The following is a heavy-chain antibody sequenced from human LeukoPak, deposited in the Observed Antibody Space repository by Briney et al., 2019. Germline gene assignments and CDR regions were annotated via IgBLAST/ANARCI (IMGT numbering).Heavy chain of an antibody. CDR3: ARGQKYRNGYKVTELCSGYFGY. J-gene: IGHJ4*02. CDR2: IFYSGGT. Sequence: SETLSLTCIVSGGSISSYYWSWIRQPPGKGLEWIWYIFYSGGTKYNPPPTSRVTISVDKSTNQLSLTRSSITAADTTLYYSARGQKYRNGYKVTELCSGYFGYWGQGTLVTVSS. CDR1: GGSISSYY. V-gene: IGHV4-59*01. D-gene: IGHD5-18*01.